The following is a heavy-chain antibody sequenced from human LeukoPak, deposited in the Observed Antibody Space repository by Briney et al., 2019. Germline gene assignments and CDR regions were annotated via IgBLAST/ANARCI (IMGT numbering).Heavy chain of an antibody. J-gene: IGHJ4*02. V-gene: IGHV4-34*01. D-gene: IGHD4-23*01. CDR2: INHSGRT. CDR3: TRERTGGPLFDY. CDR1: GGSLSGYY. Sequence: SETLSLTCAVYGGSLSGYYWRWIRQPPGEGLEWIGEINHSGRTNYNPSLKSRVTISVDTSKNQFSLKLSSVTAADTAVYYRTRERTGGPLFDYWGQGTLVTVSS.